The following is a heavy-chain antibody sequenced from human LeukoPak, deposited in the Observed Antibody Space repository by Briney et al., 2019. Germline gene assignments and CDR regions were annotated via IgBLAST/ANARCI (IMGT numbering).Heavy chain of an antibody. Sequence: GGSLRLSCAASGFTFSSYSMNWVRQAPGKGLEWVSSIRSSSSYIYYADSVKGRFTISRDNAKNSLYLQMNSLRAEDTAVYYCARDGKYDYVGAFDIWGQGTMVTVSS. J-gene: IGHJ3*02. CDR1: GFTFSSYS. CDR2: IRSSSSYI. V-gene: IGHV3-21*01. D-gene: IGHD3-16*01. CDR3: ARDGKYDYVGAFDI.